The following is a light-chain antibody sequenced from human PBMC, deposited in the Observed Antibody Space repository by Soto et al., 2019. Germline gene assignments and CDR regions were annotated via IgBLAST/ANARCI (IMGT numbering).Light chain of an antibody. Sequence: EIVLTQSPATLSLSPGERATLSCRASQSVSSYLAWYQQKPGQAPRLFIYDASNRATGIPARFSGSGSGTDFTLTISSLEPEDFAVYYCQQRSNWPRTFGQGTNLDIK. CDR1: QSVSSY. CDR2: DAS. CDR3: QQRSNWPRT. V-gene: IGKV3-11*01. J-gene: IGKJ1*01.